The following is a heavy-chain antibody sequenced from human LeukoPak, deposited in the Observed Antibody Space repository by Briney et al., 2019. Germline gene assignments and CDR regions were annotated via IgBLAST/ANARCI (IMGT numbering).Heavy chain of an antibody. Sequence: PGGSLRLSCAASGFTFSSYSMNWVRQAPGKGLEWVSYISSSSSTIYYADSVKGRFTISRDNAKNSLYLQMNSLRAEDTAVYYCARDIPPYSSGPFDYWGQGTLVTVSS. CDR3: ARDIPPYSSGPFDY. CDR1: GFTFSSYS. J-gene: IGHJ4*02. CDR2: ISSSSSTI. V-gene: IGHV3-48*01. D-gene: IGHD6-19*01.